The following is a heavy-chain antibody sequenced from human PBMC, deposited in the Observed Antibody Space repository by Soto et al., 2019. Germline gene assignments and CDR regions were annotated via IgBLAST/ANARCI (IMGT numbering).Heavy chain of an antibody. J-gene: IGHJ6*03. D-gene: IGHD6-6*01. Sequence: QVQLVQSGAEVKKPGASVKVSCKASGYTFTSYAMHWVRQAPGQRLEWVGWINAGNGNTKYSQKFQGRVTITRDTSASTAYMELSSLRSEDTAVYYCARVSGGYSSSSQKPPYYYYYMDVWGKGTTVTVSS. CDR3: ARVSGGYSSSSQKPPYYYYYMDV. CDR1: GYTFTSYA. V-gene: IGHV1-3*01. CDR2: INAGNGNT.